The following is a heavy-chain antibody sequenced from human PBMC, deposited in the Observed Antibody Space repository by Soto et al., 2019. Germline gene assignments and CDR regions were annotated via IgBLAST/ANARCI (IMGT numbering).Heavy chain of an antibody. V-gene: IGHV1-69*13. J-gene: IGHJ4*02. CDR1: GGTFSSYA. CDR2: IIPIFGTA. CDR3: ARARYCTNGVCWSYYFDY. D-gene: IGHD2-8*01. Sequence: SVKVSCKASGGTFSSYAISWVRQAPGQGLEWMGGIIPIFGTANYAQKFQGRVTITADESTSTAYMELSSLRSEDTAVYYCARARYCTNGVCWSYYFDYWGQGTLVTVSS.